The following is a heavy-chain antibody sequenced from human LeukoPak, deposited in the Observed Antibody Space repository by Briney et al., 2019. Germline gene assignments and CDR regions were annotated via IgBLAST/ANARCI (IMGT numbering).Heavy chain of an antibody. J-gene: IGHJ4*02. CDR2: LDPSDSYT. Sequence: GQPRRSSSKGSGYSFTSYWIIWVRQTPGKGLEWRGRLDPSDSYTNYSPSFQCHITISADKSISTAYLQWSSLKASDTAMYSCARKVRFGDTDSDYWGQGTLVPVSS. D-gene: IGHD3-10*01. V-gene: IGHV5-10-1*01. CDR3: ARKVRFGDTDSDY. CDR1: GYSFTSYW.